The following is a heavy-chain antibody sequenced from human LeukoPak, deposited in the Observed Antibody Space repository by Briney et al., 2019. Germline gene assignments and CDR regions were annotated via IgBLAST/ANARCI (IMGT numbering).Heavy chain of an antibody. V-gene: IGHV3-21*04. CDR2: ISTSSSYI. CDR1: GFTFSRYT. Sequence: GGSLRLSCAASGFTFSRYTMNWVRQAPGKGLEWVSSISTSSSYIYYADSVKGRFTISRDNSKNTLYLQMNSLRAEDTAVYYCAKLTYGSGTYGAFDYWGQGTLVTVST. J-gene: IGHJ4*02. D-gene: IGHD3-10*01. CDR3: AKLTYGSGTYGAFDY.